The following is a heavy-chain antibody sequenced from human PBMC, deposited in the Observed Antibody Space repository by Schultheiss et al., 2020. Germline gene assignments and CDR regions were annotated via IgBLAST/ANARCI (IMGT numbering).Heavy chain of an antibody. CDR3: ARDNIPAYSSGGIDY. J-gene: IGHJ4*02. D-gene: IGHD6-19*01. Sequence: ASVKVSCKASGYSFTRYSLYWVRQAPGQGLEWMGIINPSGGVTNFAQKFQGRVTMTRDTSTNTVHMELSSLRSEDTAMYYFARDNIPAYSSGGIDYWGQGTLITVSS. V-gene: IGHV1-46*01. CDR1: GYSFTRYS. CDR2: INPSGGVT.